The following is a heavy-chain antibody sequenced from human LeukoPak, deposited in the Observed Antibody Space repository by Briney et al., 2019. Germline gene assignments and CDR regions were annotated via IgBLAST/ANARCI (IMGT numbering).Heavy chain of an antibody. CDR1: GYTFTSYG. Sequence: ASVKVSCKASGYTFTSYGISWVRQAPGQGLEWMGWISAYNDNTNYVQKFEGRVTMTTDTSTSTAYMELRSLSPDDTAVYYCARDQPGDTLSEYWGQGTLVTVSS. V-gene: IGHV1-18*01. D-gene: IGHD2-21*02. J-gene: IGHJ4*02. CDR2: ISAYNDNT. CDR3: ARDQPGDTLSEY.